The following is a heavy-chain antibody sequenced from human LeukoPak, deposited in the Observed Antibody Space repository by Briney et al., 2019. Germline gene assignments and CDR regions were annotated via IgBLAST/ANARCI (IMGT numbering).Heavy chain of an antibody. CDR2: INPSSGGT. D-gene: IGHD3-16*02. J-gene: IGHJ4*02. CDR3: ARDRSRYFDY. CDR1: GYTFTGYY. Sequence: ASVKVSCKTSGYTFTGYYMHWVRQAPGQGLEWMGWINPSSGGTGYAQKFQGRVTMTRDTSISTVYMELSRLRPDDTAVYYCARDRSRYFDYWGQGTLVTVSS. V-gene: IGHV1-2*02.